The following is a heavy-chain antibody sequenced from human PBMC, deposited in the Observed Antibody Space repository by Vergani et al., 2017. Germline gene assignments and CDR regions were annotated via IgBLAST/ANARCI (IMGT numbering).Heavy chain of an antibody. D-gene: IGHD2-2*01. CDR3: ARDRDRYCRSTTYCHSWFDR. Sequence: QVQLQESGPGLVKPSETLFPTCTVSGAAIKDFYWSWFRQPPGTGLEWIGYVYYTGSTTYNPSLKSRVTISVDTSNNQFSLKMTSLTAADTASYYCARDRDRYCRSTTYCHSWFDRWGEGGLVSDCS. CDR1: GAAIKDFY. V-gene: IGHV4-59*01. CDR2: VYYTGST. J-gene: IGHJ5*02.